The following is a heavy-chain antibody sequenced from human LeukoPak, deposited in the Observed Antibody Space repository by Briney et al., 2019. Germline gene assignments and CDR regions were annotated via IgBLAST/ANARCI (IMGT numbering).Heavy chain of an antibody. CDR2: IYYSGST. J-gene: IGHJ6*02. CDR1: GGSVSSGSYY. D-gene: IGHD3-3*01. CDR3: ARVPRIYDFWSGYYLQPRDYYHYGMDV. Sequence: SETLSLTCTVSGGSVSSGSYYWSWIRQPPGKGLEWIGYIYYSGSTNYNPSLKSRVTISVDTSKNQFSLKLSSVTAADTAVYYCARVPRIYDFWSGYYLQPRDYYHYGMDVWGQGTTVTVSS. V-gene: IGHV4-61*01.